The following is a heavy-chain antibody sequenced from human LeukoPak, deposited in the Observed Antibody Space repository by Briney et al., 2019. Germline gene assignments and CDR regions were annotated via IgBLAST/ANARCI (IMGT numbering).Heavy chain of an antibody. CDR2: ISYDGSNK. CDR3: ARDTLYGNYFDY. D-gene: IGHD3-10*01. CDR1: GFTFSSYA. J-gene: IGHJ4*02. V-gene: IGHV3-30-3*01. Sequence: GRSLRLSCAASGFTFSSYAMHWVCHAPGKGLEWVAVISYDGSNKYYADSVKGRFTISRDNSKNTLYLQMNSLRAEDTAVYYCARDTLYGNYFDYWGQGTLVTVSS.